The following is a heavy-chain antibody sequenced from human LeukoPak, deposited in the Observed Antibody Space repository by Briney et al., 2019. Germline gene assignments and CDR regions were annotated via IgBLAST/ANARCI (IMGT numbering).Heavy chain of an antibody. Sequence: PGRSLRLSCAASGFTFDDYAMHWVRQAPGKGLEWVSGISDGGSSTFYADSVKGRFTISRDHSKNTLYLQMNSLRAEDTAVYYCAKLQWFGELSPADYWGQGTLVTVSS. CDR3: AKLQWFGELSPADY. J-gene: IGHJ4*02. CDR1: GFTFDDYA. CDR2: ISDGGSST. D-gene: IGHD3-10*01. V-gene: IGHV3-23*01.